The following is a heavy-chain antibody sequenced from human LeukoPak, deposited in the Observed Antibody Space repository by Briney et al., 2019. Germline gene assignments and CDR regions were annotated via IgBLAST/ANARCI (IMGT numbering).Heavy chain of an antibody. CDR3: ARRSLGYQLLNRDWYFDL. V-gene: IGHV4-34*01. CDR1: GGSFSGYY. D-gene: IGHD2-2*01. CDR2: INHSGST. Sequence: KPSETLSLTCAVYGGSFSGYYWSWIRQPPGKGLEWIGEINHSGSTNYNPSLKSRVTISVDTSKNQFSLKLSSVTAADTAVYYCARRSLGYQLLNRDWYFDLWGRGTLVTVSS. J-gene: IGHJ2*01.